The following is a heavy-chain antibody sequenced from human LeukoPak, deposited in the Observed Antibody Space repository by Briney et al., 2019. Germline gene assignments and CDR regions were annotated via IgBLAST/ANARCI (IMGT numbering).Heavy chain of an antibody. V-gene: IGHV3-11*06. D-gene: IGHD5-12*01. J-gene: IGHJ4*02. CDR3: ARAHSGYADY. CDR1: GFTFSDYY. Sequence: PGGPLRLSCAASGFTFSDYYMSWIRQAPGKGLEWVSYISSSSSYTNYADSVKGRFTISRDNAKNSLYLQMNSLRAEDTAVYYCARAHSGYADYWGQGTLVTVSS. CDR2: ISSSSSYT.